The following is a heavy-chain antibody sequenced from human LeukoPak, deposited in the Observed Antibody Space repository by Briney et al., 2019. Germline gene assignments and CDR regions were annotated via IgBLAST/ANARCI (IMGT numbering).Heavy chain of an antibody. CDR3: ARDHKRITIFGVRDNWFDP. D-gene: IGHD3-3*01. CDR1: GFTFGSYS. V-gene: IGHV3-48*02. CDR2: ISSSSSTI. J-gene: IGHJ5*02. Sequence: GSLRLSCAASGFTFGSYSMNWVRQAPGKGLEWVSYISSSSSTIYYADSVKGRFTISRDNAKNSLYLQMNSLRDEDTAVYYCARDHKRITIFGVRDNWFDPWGQGTLVTVSS.